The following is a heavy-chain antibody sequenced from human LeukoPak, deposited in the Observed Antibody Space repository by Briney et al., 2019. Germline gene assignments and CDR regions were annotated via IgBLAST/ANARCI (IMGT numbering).Heavy chain of an antibody. Sequence: SETLSLTCTVSGGSVSNYYWSWIRQSPGKGLEWIGYIYYTETSYNPSLKSRVTISADTSKNQFSLKLYSVTAADTAVYYCARGIVGATHDAFDIWGQGTMVTVSS. CDR3: ARGIVGATHDAFDI. J-gene: IGHJ3*02. V-gene: IGHV4-59*02. CDR2: IYYTET. CDR1: GGSVSNYY. D-gene: IGHD1-26*01.